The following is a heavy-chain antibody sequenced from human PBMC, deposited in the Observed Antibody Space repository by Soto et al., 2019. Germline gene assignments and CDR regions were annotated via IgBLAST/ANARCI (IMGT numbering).Heavy chain of an antibody. CDR2: ISGSGGNI. V-gene: IGHV3-23*01. Sequence: GGSLRLSCAASGFTFSSSAMSWVRQAPGKGLEWVSIISGSGGNIYYADSVKGRFTISRDNSKNTLYLQMNSLRAEDTAVYYCATGASAGLYYDFSLSVPWFDPWGQGTLVTVSS. D-gene: IGHD3-3*01. J-gene: IGHJ5*02. CDR1: GFTFSSSA. CDR3: ATGASAGLYYDFSLSVPWFDP.